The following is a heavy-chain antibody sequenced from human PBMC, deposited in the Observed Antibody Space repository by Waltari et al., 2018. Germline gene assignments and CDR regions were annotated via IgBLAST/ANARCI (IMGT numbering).Heavy chain of an antibody. CDR1: GGPISSGSYY. D-gene: IGHD6-13*01. Sequence: QVQLQESGPGLVKPSQTLSLTCTVSGGPISSGSYYWSLIRPPAGKGLEWIGRIYTSGSTNYNPSLKSRVTISVDTSKNQFSLKLSSVTAADTAVYYCARGSQSSSWYAGGMDVWGQGTTVTVSS. CDR2: IYTSGST. V-gene: IGHV4-61*02. CDR3: ARGSQSSSWYAGGMDV. J-gene: IGHJ6*02.